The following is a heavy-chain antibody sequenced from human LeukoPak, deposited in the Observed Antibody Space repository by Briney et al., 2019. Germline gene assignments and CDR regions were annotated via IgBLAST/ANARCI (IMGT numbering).Heavy chain of an antibody. J-gene: IGHJ4*02. Sequence: SETLSLTCAVYGGSFSGYYWSWIRQPPGKGLEWIGEINHSGSTNYNPSLKSRVTISVDTSKNQFSLKLSSVTAADTAVYYCARGGYDYIWGSYRSRNHYFDYWGQGTLVTVSS. V-gene: IGHV4-34*01. CDR3: ARGGYDYIWGSYRSRNHYFDY. CDR1: GGSFSGYY. CDR2: INHSGST. D-gene: IGHD3-16*02.